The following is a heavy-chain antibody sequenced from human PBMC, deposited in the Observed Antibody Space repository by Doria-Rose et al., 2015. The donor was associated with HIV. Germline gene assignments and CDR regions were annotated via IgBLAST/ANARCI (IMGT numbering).Heavy chain of an antibody. V-gene: IGHV4-39*07. D-gene: IGHD3-16*01. CDR2: YYSSGRT. CDR3: VMMPHY. J-gene: IGHJ4*02. Sequence: GWIRQPPGKGLEWIGSYYSSGRTYYNPSLKSRVTISADTSKNQFSLNLSSLTAADTAVYYCVMMPHYWGQGTLVTVSS.